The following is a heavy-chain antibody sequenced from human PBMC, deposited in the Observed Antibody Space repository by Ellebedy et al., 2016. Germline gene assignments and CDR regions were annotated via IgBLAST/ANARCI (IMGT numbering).Heavy chain of an antibody. V-gene: IGHV1-2*04. D-gene: IGHD3-10*01. CDR1: GYTFTGYY. J-gene: IGHJ3*02. CDR2: INPNSGDT. CDR3: AKDFYGSGSRDAFDN. Sequence: ALVKVSCKASGYTFTGYYIHWVRQAPGQGLEWLGWINPNSGDTHYAQQFQGWVTMTRDTSITTAYMELSRLRSDDTAVYYCAKDFYGSGSRDAFDNWGQGTMVTVSS.